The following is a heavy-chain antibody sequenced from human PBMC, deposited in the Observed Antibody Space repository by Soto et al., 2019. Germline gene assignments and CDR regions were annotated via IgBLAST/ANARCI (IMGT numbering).Heavy chain of an antibody. CDR3: GSGGFGECVYYCDY. CDR1: GYTFTTYG. Sequence: ASVKVSCKASGYTFTTYGLSWVRQAPGQGLEWMGWISVYNGNTNYAQKLQGRVTMTTDTSTSTAYMELRSLRSDDTAVYYCGSGGFGECVYYCDYWGQGSLVTVAS. V-gene: IGHV1-18*01. J-gene: IGHJ4*02. D-gene: IGHD3-10*01. CDR2: ISVYNGNT.